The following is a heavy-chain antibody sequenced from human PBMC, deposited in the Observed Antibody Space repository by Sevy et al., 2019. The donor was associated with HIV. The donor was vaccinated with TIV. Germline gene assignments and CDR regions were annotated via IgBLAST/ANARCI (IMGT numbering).Heavy chain of an antibody. CDR2: INEDGSGL. Sequence: GGSLRLSCVASGFTFSDSWMTWVRQAPGKGLERLAFINEDGSGLGYVYSVRGRFTISRENTKNSLYLQMNSLRAEDTAVYFCARDRAYSKIDYWGKGTLVTVSS. D-gene: IGHD5-18*01. CDR1: GFTFSDSW. J-gene: IGHJ4*02. V-gene: IGHV3-7*01. CDR3: ARDRAYSKIDY.